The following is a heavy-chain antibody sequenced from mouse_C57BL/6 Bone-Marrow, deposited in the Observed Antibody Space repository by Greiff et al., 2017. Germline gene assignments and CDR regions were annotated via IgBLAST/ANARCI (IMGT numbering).Heavy chain of an antibody. Sequence: EVQLQQSGPGLVNPSQSLSLTCSVTGYSITSGYYWNWIRQFPGNKLEWMGYISYDGSNNYNPSLKNRISITRDTSKNQFFLKLKSVTTEDTATYYCARGAYWGQGTLVTVSA. CDR2: ISYDGSN. J-gene: IGHJ3*01. CDR3: ARGAY. V-gene: IGHV3-6*01. CDR1: GYSITSGYY.